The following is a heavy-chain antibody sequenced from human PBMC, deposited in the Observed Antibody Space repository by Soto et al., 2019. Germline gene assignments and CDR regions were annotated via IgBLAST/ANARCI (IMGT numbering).Heavy chain of an antibody. Sequence: EVQLLESGGGLVQPGGSLRLSCAASGFTFNNYAMTWVRQAPGKGLEWVSAISGGGDTTSYADSVKGRFTVSRDGSKTTLYLQMSSLRAEETALYYCAKGRGGSGSLTPRVDFWGQGTLVTVSS. CDR2: ISGGGDTT. CDR1: GFTFNNYA. CDR3: AKGRGGSGSLTPRVDF. V-gene: IGHV3-23*01. D-gene: IGHD3-10*01. J-gene: IGHJ4*02.